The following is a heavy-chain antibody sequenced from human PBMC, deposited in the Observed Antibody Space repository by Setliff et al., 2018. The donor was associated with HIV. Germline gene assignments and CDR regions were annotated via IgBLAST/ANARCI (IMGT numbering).Heavy chain of an antibody. V-gene: IGHV3-23*01. Sequence: GGSLRLSCEASGFSFSTNAMGWVRQAPGKGLEWVSGIDNTDKTLYADSVKGRLTISRDISKNTLYLQMNGLRAEDTAIYYCSKEKFTFTVVRGVIDSWGQGTLVTVSS. D-gene: IGHD3-10*01. CDR2: IDNTDKT. J-gene: IGHJ4*02. CDR3: SKEKFTFTVVRGVIDS. CDR1: GFSFSTNA.